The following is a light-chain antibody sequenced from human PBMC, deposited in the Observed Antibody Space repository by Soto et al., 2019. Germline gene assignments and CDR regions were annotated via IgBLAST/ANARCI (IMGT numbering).Light chain of an antibody. CDR2: EVS. J-gene: IGLJ1*01. CDR1: SSDVGGYNY. V-gene: IGLV2-8*01. CDR3: RSYAGSNNYV. Sequence: QSALTQPPAASGSPGQSVTISCTGISSDVGGYNYVSWYQQHPGKAPKLMIYEVSKRPSGVPDRFSGSKSGNTAYLTVSGLQAEDEADYYCRSYAGSNNYVFGTGTKLTVL.